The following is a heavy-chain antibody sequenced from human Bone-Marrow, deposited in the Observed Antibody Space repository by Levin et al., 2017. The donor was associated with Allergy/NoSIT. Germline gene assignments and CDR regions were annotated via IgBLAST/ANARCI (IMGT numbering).Heavy chain of an antibody. CDR3: ARDPPGGKIRGGRAMDV. CDR1: GFTFSRYA. D-gene: IGHD3-10*01. J-gene: IGHJ6*02. Sequence: HTGGSLRLSCAASGFTFSRYAMTWVRQAPGEGLQWVSSISGNGDSPYYADSVKGRFTISRDNSENTLYLQMNSLRAEDTAIYYCARDPPGGKIRGGRAMDVWGQGTTVTVSS. CDR2: ISGNGDSP. V-gene: IGHV3-23*01.